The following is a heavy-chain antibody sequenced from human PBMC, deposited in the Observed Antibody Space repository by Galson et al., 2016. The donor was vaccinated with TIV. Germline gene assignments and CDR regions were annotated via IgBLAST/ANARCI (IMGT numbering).Heavy chain of an antibody. J-gene: IGHJ4*02. V-gene: IGHV3-30-3*01. CDR2: ILYDGTTK. CDR1: GFIFSSFP. CDR3: ARDPTVAGYPFDY. D-gene: IGHD6-19*01. Sequence: SLRLSCAASGFIFSSFPMHWVRQVPGKGLEWVALILYDGTTKQYADSVKGRFPISRDNSKNTVYLQMNSLRPEDTAVYYCARDPTVAGYPFDYWGQGTLVTVSS.